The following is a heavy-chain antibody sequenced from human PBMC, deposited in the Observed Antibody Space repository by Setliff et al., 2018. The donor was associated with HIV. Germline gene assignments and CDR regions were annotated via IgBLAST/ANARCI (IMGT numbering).Heavy chain of an antibody. CDR1: GFTFTSSA. D-gene: IGHD3-22*01. J-gene: IGHJ3*02. CDR2: IVVGSGNT. CDR3: AAPLRYDSXGXXEEAXXI. Sequence: SVKVSCKASGFTFTSSAVQWVRQARGQRLEWIGWIVVGSGNTNYAQKFQERVTITRDMSTSTAXXXXSSLRSEDTAVYYCAAPLRYDSXGXXEEAXXIWGQGT. V-gene: IGHV1-58*01.